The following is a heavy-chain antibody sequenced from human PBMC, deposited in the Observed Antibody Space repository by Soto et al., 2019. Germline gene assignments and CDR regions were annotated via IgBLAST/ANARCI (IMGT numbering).Heavy chain of an antibody. D-gene: IGHD6-19*01. CDR3: AGPSRGWSAHTGPGYFDL. CDR1: GFTVSSNY. Sequence: EVQLVETGGGLIQPGGSLRLSCAASGFTVSSNYMSWVRQAPGKGLEWVSVIYSGGSTYYADSVKGRFTISRDNSKNTLYLQMHSLRAEDTAVYYCAGPSRGWSAHTGPGYFDLWGRGTLVTVSS. J-gene: IGHJ2*01. V-gene: IGHV3-53*02. CDR2: IYSGGST.